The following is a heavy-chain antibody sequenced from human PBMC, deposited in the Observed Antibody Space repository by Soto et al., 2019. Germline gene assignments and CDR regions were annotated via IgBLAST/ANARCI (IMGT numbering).Heavy chain of an antibody. V-gene: IGHV1-46*01. CDR2: INPSGGST. CDR3: ASLRSGGSCCQPDY. J-gene: IGHJ4*02. CDR1: GYTLTELS. Sequence: GASVKVSCKVSGYTLTELSMHWVRQAPGQGLEWMGIINPSGGSTSYAQKFQGRVTMTRDTSTSTVYMELSSLRSEDTAVYYCASLRSGGSCCQPDYWGQGTLVTVSS. D-gene: IGHD2-15*01.